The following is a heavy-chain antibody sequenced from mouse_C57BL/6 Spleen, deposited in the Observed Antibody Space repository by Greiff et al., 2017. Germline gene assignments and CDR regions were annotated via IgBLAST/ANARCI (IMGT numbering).Heavy chain of an antibody. CDR2: IYPYNGVS. CDR3: ARGGGIYDGYYWYFDV. CDR1: GYSFTGYY. D-gene: IGHD2-3*01. V-gene: IGHV1-31*01. Sequence: VQLKQSGPELVKPGASVKISCKASGYSFTGYYMHWVKQSHGNILDWIGYIYPYNGVSSYNQKFKGKATLTVDKSSSTAYMELRSLTSEDSAVYYCARGGGIYDGYYWYFDVWGTGTTVTVSS. J-gene: IGHJ1*03.